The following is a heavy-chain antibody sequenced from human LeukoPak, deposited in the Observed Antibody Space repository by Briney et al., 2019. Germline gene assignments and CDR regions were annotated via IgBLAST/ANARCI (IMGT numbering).Heavy chain of an antibody. CDR3: ARMWQQLDFDY. V-gene: IGHV2-70*04. J-gene: IGHJ4*02. CDR2: IDWDDDK. Sequence: SGPALVKPTQTLTLTRTFSGFSLSTSGMRVSWIRQPPGKALEWLARIDWDDDKFYSTSLKTRLTISKDTSKNQVVLTMTNMDPVDTATYYCARMWQQLDFDYWGQGTLVTVSS. CDR1: GFSLSTSGMR. D-gene: IGHD6-13*01.